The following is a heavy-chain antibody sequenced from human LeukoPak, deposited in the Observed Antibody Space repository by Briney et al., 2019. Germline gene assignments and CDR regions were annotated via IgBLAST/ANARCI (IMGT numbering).Heavy chain of an antibody. CDR3: TSDPTFYSGRYCFDY. J-gene: IGHJ4*02. CDR2: IVVGSGNT. Sequence: SVKVSCKASGFTFSNSAVQWVRQARGQRLEWIGWIVVGSGNTNYARKFQERVTITRDMSTSTAYMELSSLRSEDTAVYYCTSDPTFYSGRYCFDYWGQGTLVTVSS. CDR1: GFTFSNSA. V-gene: IGHV1-58*01. D-gene: IGHD1-26*01.